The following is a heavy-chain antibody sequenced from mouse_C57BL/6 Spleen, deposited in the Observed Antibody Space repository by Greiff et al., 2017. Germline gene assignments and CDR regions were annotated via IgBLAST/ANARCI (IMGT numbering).Heavy chain of an antibody. Sequence: VKLEESGEGLVKPGGSLKLSCAASGFTFSSYAMSWVRQTPEKRLEWVAYISSGGDSIYYADTVKGRFTISRDNARNTLYLQMSSLKSEDTAMYYCTRGKLGSVDYWGQGTTLTVSS. V-gene: IGHV5S21*01. CDR3: TRGKLGSVDY. J-gene: IGHJ2*01. CDR2: ISSGGDSI. CDR1: GFTFSSYA. D-gene: IGHD4-1*01.